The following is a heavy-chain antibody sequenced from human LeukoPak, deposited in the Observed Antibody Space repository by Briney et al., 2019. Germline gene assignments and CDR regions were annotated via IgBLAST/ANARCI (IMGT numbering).Heavy chain of an antibody. Sequence: SETPSLTCTISGGSISSSSYYWDWIRQYPGKGLEWLGTIYYSGSTCYNASLKSRLFISVDTSSNQFSLRLSFVTAADTAVYYCARRRYYDATGYLDWGQGTLITVSS. CDR3: ARRRYYDATGYLD. CDR2: IYYSGST. CDR1: GGSISSSSYY. J-gene: IGHJ1*01. V-gene: IGHV4-39*01. D-gene: IGHD3-22*01.